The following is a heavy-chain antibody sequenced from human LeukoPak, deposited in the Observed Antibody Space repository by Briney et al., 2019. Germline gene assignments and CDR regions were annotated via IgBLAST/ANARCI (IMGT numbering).Heavy chain of an antibody. CDR3: ARDQLELSFDY. J-gene: IGHJ4*02. CDR1: GHKFTGYC. CDR2: INPNSGGT. Sequence: SLNLSFKPPGHKFTGYCMSLVRQARGQRLKWMGWINPNSGGTNYAQKFQGRVTMTRDTSISTAYMELSRLRSDDTAVYYCARDQLELSFDYWGQGTLVTVSS. D-gene: IGHD1-1*01. V-gene: IGHV1-2*02.